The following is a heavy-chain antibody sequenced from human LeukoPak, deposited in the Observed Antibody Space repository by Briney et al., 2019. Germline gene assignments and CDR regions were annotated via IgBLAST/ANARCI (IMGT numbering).Heavy chain of an antibody. CDR3: ARDRYSYGYGV. D-gene: IGHD5-18*01. CDR1: GFTFSSYW. Sequence: PGGSLRLSCAASGFTFSSYWMTWVRQAPGKGLEWVANIKQDGSAKYYVDSVKGRFTISRDNAKSSLYLQMSSLRADDTAVYYCARDRYSYGYGVWGQGTLVTVSS. CDR2: IKQDGSAK. V-gene: IGHV3-7*01. J-gene: IGHJ4*02.